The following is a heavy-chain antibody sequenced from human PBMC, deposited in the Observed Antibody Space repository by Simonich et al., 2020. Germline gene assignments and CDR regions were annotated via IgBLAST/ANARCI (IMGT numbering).Heavy chain of an antibody. J-gene: IGHJ6*03. D-gene: IGHD1-26*01. V-gene: IGHV1-2*02. CDR3: ARDLRGSYYYYYYMDV. CDR1: GYTFTGYY. CDR2: INPNRGGT. Sequence: QVQLVQSGAEVKKPGASVKVSCKASGYTFTGYYMHWVRQAPGQGLEWRGWINPNRGGTNYEQKFQGRVTMTRETSISTAYMELSRLRSDDTAVYYCARDLRGSYYYYYYMDVWGKGTTVTVSS.